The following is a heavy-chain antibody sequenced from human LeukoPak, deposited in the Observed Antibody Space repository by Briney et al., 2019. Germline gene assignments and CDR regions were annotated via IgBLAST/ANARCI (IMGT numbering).Heavy chain of an antibody. CDR2: ISGSGGST. CDR1: GFTFSSYA. CDR3: AKVKDSSGYYSPYFDY. V-gene: IGHV3-23*01. Sequence: GGSLRLSCAASGFTFSSYAMSWVRQAPGKGLEWVSAISGSGGSTYYADSGKGRFTISRDNSKNTLYLQMNSLRAEDTAVYYCAKVKDSSGYYSPYFDYWGQGTLVTVSS. D-gene: IGHD3-22*01. J-gene: IGHJ4*02.